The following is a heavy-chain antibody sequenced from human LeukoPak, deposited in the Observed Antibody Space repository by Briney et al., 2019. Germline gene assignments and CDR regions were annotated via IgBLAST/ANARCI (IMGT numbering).Heavy chain of an antibody. Sequence: GGSLRLSCAASGFTFSSYAINWVRQAPGEGLEWVSAISGSGGSTYYADSVKGRFTISRDNSKNTLYLQMNSLRAEDTAIYYCAKRQGLGYCSSTSCPDAFDIWGQGTMVSVSS. CDR2: ISGSGGST. CDR1: GFTFSSYA. CDR3: AKRQGLGYCSSTSCPDAFDI. J-gene: IGHJ3*02. D-gene: IGHD2-2*01. V-gene: IGHV3-23*01.